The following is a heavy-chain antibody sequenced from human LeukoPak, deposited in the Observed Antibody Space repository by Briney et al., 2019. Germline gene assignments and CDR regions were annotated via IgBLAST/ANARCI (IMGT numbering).Heavy chain of an antibody. Sequence: ASVKVSCKASGYTFTGYCIHWVRQAPGQGLEWMGWINPNSGGTNYAQKFQGRVTMTRDTSISTAYMELSRLTSDDTAVYYCARGWIYYDSSGPFDYWGQGTLVTVSS. CDR2: INPNSGGT. V-gene: IGHV1-2*02. J-gene: IGHJ4*02. CDR3: ARGWIYYDSSGPFDY. CDR1: GYTFTGYC. D-gene: IGHD3-22*01.